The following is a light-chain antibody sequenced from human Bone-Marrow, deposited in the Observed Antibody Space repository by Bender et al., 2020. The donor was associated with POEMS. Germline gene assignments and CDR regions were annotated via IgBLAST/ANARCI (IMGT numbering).Light chain of an antibody. CDR1: SSDVGASNF. J-gene: IGLJ2*01. CDR3: SSYTNSGLDMV. Sequence: QSALTQPASVSGSPGQSITISCTGTSSDVGASNFVSWYQQHPGKAPKVMIYDVSNRPSGVSNRFSGSKSGNTASLTISGLQAEDEADYYCSSYTNSGLDMVFGGGTKLTVL. CDR2: DVS. V-gene: IGLV2-14*01.